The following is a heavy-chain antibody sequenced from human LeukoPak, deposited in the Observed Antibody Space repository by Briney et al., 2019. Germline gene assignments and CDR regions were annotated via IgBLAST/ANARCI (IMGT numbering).Heavy chain of an antibody. J-gene: IGHJ3*02. Sequence: PSETLSLTCTVSGVSIGTSSYYWGWIRQPPGKGLEWIGSIFYSGGTYFNPSLKSRVTISVDASKNQFSLRLSSVTAADTAVYYCAADRDVYDIWGQGTMVTVSS. V-gene: IGHV4-39*01. CDR3: AADRDVYDI. CDR2: IFYSGGT. CDR1: GVSIGTSSYY.